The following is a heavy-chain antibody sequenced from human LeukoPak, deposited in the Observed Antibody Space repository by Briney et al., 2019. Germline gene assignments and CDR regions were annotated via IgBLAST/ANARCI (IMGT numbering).Heavy chain of an antibody. V-gene: IGHV3-30-3*01. CDR2: ISYDGSNK. Sequence: GGSLRLSCAASGFTFSSYAMHWVRQAPGKGLEWVAVISYDGSNKYYADSVKGRFTISRDNSKDTLYLQMNSLRAEDTAVYYCARGVYYYYYYMDVWGKGTTVTVSS. D-gene: IGHD3-16*01. CDR3: ARGVYYYYYYMDV. J-gene: IGHJ6*03. CDR1: GFTFSSYA.